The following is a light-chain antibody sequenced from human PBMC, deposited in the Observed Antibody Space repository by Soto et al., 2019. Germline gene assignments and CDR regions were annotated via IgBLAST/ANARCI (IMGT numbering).Light chain of an antibody. V-gene: IGKV1-16*02. Sequence: DIQMTHSPSSLSASVGDRVTITCRATEDIKNYLAWFQQKPGKAPKSLIYDASTLQSGVPSKFTGSGSGTEFSLTISSLQPEDFATYYCQQYSAYPLTFGQGTRLEIK. CDR2: DAS. CDR3: QQYSAYPLT. J-gene: IGKJ5*01. CDR1: EDIKNY.